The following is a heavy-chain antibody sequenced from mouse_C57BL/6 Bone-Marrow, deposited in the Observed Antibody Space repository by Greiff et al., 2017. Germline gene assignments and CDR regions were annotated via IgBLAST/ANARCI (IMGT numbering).Heavy chain of an antibody. CDR3: ARGSLYYYGLSAMDY. CDR2: IYPRSGNT. J-gene: IGHJ4*01. V-gene: IGHV1-81*01. CDR1: GYNFTSYG. Sequence: QVQLKESGAELARPGASVKLSCKASGYNFTSYGLSWVKQRTGQGLEWIGEIYPRSGNTYYHEKFQGKATLTADNSSSTAYMELRSLTSEDSAVYFCARGSLYYYGLSAMDYWGQGTSVTVSS. D-gene: IGHD1-1*01.